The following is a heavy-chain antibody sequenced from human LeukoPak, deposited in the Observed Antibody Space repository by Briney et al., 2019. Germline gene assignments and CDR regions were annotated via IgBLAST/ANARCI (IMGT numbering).Heavy chain of an antibody. CDR3: AKDNSGSYDSIDY. V-gene: IGHV3-23*01. Sequence: GGSLRLSCAASGFTFRNYAMSWVRQASGKGFEWVSVISGSGGSTYYADSVKGRFTISRDNSKNTLYLQMNSLRGEDTAVYYCAKDNSGSYDSIDYWGQGTLVTVSS. J-gene: IGHJ4*02. D-gene: IGHD1-26*01. CDR1: GFTFRNYA. CDR2: ISGSGGST.